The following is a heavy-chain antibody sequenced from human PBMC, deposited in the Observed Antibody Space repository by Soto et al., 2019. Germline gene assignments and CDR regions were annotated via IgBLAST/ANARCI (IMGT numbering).Heavy chain of an antibody. CDR3: ARMGLTSFDY. CDR1: GGSISSGGYS. D-gene: IGHD2-21*02. CDR2: INHSGST. V-gene: IGHV4-34*01. Sequence: PSETLSLTCAVSGGSISSGGYSWSWIRQPPGKGLEWIGEINHSGSTNYNPSLKSRVTISVDTSKNQFSLKLSSVTAADTAVYYCARMGLTSFDYWGQGTLVTVSS. J-gene: IGHJ4*02.